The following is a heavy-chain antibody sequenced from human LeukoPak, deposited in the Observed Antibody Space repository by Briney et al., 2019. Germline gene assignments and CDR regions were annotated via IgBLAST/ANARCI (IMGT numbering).Heavy chain of an antibody. J-gene: IGHJ6*03. CDR3: ARGTVTNYYYYYCMDV. CDR1: GGSISNYY. CDR2: IYYSGST. Sequence: SETLSLTCTVSGGSISNYYWSWIRQPPGKGLEWIGYIYYSGSTKYNPSLKSRVNMSVDTSENQFSLRLSSVTAADTAVYYCARGTVTNYYYYYCMDVWGKGTTVTVSS. D-gene: IGHD4-17*01. V-gene: IGHV4-59*01.